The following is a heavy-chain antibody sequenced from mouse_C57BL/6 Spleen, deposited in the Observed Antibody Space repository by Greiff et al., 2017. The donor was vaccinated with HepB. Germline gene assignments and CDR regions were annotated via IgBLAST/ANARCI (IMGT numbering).Heavy chain of an antibody. CDR2: ISDGGSYT. Sequence: EVQLVESGGGLVKPGGSLKLSCAASGFTFSSYAMSWVRQTPEKRLEWVATISDGGSYTYYPDNVKGRFTISRDNAKNNLYLQMSHLKSEDTAMYYCARGVYYYGSSLYYYAMDYWGQGTSVTVSS. J-gene: IGHJ4*01. D-gene: IGHD1-1*01. V-gene: IGHV5-4*01. CDR3: ARGVYYYGSSLYYYAMDY. CDR1: GFTFSSYA.